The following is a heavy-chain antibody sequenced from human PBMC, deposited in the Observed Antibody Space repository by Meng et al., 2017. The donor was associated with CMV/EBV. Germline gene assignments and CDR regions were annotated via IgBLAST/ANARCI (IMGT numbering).Heavy chain of an antibody. V-gene: IGHV1-2*02. CDR3: ARQVSIAARPNYYGMDV. CDR1: GYTFTGYY. J-gene: IGHJ6*02. D-gene: IGHD6-6*01. CDR2: INPNSGGT. Sequence: ASVQVSCKASGYTFTGYYMHWVRQAPEQGLEWMGWINPNSGGTNYAQKFQGRVTMTRDTSISTAYMELSRLRSDDTAVYYCARQVSIAARPNYYGMDVWGQGTTVTVSS.